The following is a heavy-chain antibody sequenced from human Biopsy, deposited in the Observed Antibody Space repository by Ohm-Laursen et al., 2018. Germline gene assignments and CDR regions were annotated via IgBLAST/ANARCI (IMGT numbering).Heavy chain of an antibody. Sequence: SDTLSLTCSVSGDSIRSYYWSWIRQTPEKGLEWIGHVYFTGSTNSNPSLKSRVTISVDTSRGRFSLTLSSVTAADTAIYYCARDRRGDSYMDAWGQGTTVTVSS. D-gene: IGHD2-15*01. CDR3: ARDRRGDSYMDA. CDR1: GDSIRSYY. J-gene: IGHJ6*02. CDR2: VYFTGST. V-gene: IGHV4-59*01.